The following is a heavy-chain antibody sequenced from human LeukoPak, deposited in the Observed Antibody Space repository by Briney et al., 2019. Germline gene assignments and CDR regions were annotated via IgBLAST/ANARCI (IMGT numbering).Heavy chain of an antibody. CDR2: IYSGGST. Sequence: GGSLRLSCAASGFTVSNNYMSWVRQAPGKGPECVSLIYSGGSTYYADSVKGRFTISRDNSKNTLYLQMNSLRAADTAVYYCASYTSLDYWGQGTLVTVSS. CDR1: GFTVSNNY. D-gene: IGHD3-16*01. CDR3: ASYTSLDY. V-gene: IGHV3-53*01. J-gene: IGHJ4*02.